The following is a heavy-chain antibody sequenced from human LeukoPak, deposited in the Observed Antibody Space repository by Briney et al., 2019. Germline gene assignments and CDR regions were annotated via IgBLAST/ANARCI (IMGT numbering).Heavy chain of an antibody. V-gene: IGHV3-30*03. CDR1: GFTFSGYC. Sequence: GGSLRLSCAASGFTFSGYCMHWVRQAPGQGLEWVGGIYYDGSNKYYADFVKGRFTISRDNSKNTLYLEMNRLRAEDTAVYYCARDQGGSYYRLGAFDIWGQGTMVTVSS. D-gene: IGHD1-26*01. CDR3: ARDQGGSYYRLGAFDI. J-gene: IGHJ3*02. CDR2: IYYDGSNK.